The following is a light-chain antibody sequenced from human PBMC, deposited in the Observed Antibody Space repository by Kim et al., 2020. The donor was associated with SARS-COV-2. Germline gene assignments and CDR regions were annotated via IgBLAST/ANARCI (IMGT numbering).Light chain of an antibody. V-gene: IGKV1-5*03. CDR3: QQYDSYPVT. CDR2: KAS. J-gene: IGKJ2*01. Sequence: DIQMTQSPSTLSASVGDRVTITCRASQSISSWLAWYQQKPGKAPRLLMYKASNLQSGVPSRFSGSGSGTDFTLTISSLQPDDFASYYCQQYDSYPVTFGKGTKLEI. CDR1: QSISSW.